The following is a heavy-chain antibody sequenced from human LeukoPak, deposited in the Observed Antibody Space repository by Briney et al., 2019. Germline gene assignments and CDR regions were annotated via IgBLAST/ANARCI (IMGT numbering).Heavy chain of an antibody. Sequence: GGSLRLSCAASGFTFTSHAMSWVRQAPGKGLEWVSVIYSGGSTYYADSVKGRFTISRDNSKNTVYLQMNSLRAEDTAVYYCARGTPDALFYYGSGSYYLPGYWGQGTLVTASS. J-gene: IGHJ4*02. CDR1: GFTFTSHA. V-gene: IGHV3-66*01. CDR3: ARGTPDALFYYGSGSYYLPGY. D-gene: IGHD3-10*01. CDR2: IYSGGST.